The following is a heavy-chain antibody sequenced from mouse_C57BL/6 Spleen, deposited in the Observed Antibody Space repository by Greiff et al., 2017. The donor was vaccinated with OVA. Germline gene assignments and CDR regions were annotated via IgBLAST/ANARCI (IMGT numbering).Heavy chain of an antibody. J-gene: IGHJ1*03. CDR1: GYTFTSYW. CDR3: ARENYGSSEDWYFDV. D-gene: IGHD1-1*01. CDR2: IDPSDSET. Sequence: QVQLQQPGAELVRPGSSVKLSCKASGYTFTSYWMHWVKQRPIQGLEWIGNIDPSDSETHYNQKFKDKATLTVDTSSSTAYMQLSSLTSEDSAVYYCARENYGSSEDWYFDVWGTGTTVTVSS. V-gene: IGHV1-52*01.